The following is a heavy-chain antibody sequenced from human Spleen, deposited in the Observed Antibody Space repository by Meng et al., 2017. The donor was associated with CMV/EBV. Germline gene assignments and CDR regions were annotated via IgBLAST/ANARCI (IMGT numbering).Heavy chain of an antibody. J-gene: IGHJ5*02. CDR1: GGTLSTFT. D-gene: IGHD2-8*02. V-gene: IGHV1-69*08. CDR3: ARDTAGGRFDP. CDR2: VVPLLGAA. Sequence: AGKASGGTLSTFTIAWVRQAPGQGLEWMGGVVPLLGAADYAQKFQGRVTFTADKSTSTAYMELSSLGSDDTAVYYCARDTAGGRFDPWGQGTLVTVSS.